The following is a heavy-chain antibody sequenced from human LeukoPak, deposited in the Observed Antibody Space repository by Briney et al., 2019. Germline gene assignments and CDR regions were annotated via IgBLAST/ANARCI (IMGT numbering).Heavy chain of an antibody. Sequence: GGSLRLSCAASGFTVSSNYMSWVRQAPGKGLEWVSVIYSGGSTYYADSVKGRFTISRDNSKNTLYLQMNSLRAEDTAVYYCAGMVRGVIIRYWGQGTLVTVSS. CDR1: GFTVSSNY. CDR2: IYSGGST. V-gene: IGHV3-53*01. CDR3: AGMVRGVIIRY. D-gene: IGHD3-10*01. J-gene: IGHJ4*02.